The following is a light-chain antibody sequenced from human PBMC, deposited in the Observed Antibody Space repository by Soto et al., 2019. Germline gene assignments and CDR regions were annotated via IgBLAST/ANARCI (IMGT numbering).Light chain of an antibody. Sequence: QSVLTQPRSVSGAPGQSVTISCTGTSSDVGGYNYVSWYQQHPGKAPKLMIYDVSKRPSGVPDRFSGSKSGNTACLTISGVQAEDEADYCFCSYAVSYTWVFGGGTNLTIL. CDR2: DVS. CDR3: CSYAVSYTWV. CDR1: SSDVGGYNY. J-gene: IGLJ2*01. V-gene: IGLV2-11*02.